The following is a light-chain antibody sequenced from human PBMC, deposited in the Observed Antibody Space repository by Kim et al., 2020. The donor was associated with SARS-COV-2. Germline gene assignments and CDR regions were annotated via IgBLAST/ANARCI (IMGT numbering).Light chain of an antibody. CDR1: QSVSSS. Sequence: SPGESATLSCRASQSVSSSLAWYQQKPGQAPRLLIYAASTRATGIPARFSGLGSGTEFTLTISSLQSEDFAVYYCQQYNDWPPLYTFGQGTKLEI. J-gene: IGKJ2*01. CDR3: QQYNDWPPLYT. CDR2: AAS. V-gene: IGKV3-15*01.